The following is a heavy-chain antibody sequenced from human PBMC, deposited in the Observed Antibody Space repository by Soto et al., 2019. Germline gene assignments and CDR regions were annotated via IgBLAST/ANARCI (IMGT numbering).Heavy chain of an antibody. Sequence: SETLSLTCAVYGGSFSGYYWSWIRQPPGKGLEWIGEINHSGSTNYNPSLKSRVTISVDTSKNQFSLKLSSVTAADTAVYYCARGHSSGWYDYWGQGTLVTVSS. CDR1: GGSFSGYY. J-gene: IGHJ4*02. D-gene: IGHD6-19*01. CDR2: INHSGST. V-gene: IGHV4-34*01. CDR3: ARGHSSGWYDY.